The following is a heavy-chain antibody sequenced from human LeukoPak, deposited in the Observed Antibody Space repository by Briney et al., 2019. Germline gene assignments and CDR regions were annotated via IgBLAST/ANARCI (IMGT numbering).Heavy chain of an antibody. D-gene: IGHD3-9*01. CDR3: AKDRGSRNEILTGRPRASMDFDY. J-gene: IGHJ4*02. V-gene: IGHV3-30*02. Sequence: GGSLRLSCADSGFSFSDYAMHWVRQAPGKGLEWVAFIRYDGSIKHYADSVKGRFTISRDNSKNTPYLQMNSLRPEDTTVFYCAKDRGSRNEILTGRPRASMDFDYWGQGSLVTVSS. CDR1: GFSFSDYA. CDR2: IRYDGSIK.